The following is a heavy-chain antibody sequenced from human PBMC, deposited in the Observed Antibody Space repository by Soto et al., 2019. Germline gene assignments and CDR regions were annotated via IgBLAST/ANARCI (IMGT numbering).Heavy chain of an antibody. D-gene: IGHD4-17*01. CDR1: GFTFSTYH. CDR3: ARDGSTVTTNYHYAMAV. Sequence: EVQLVESGGGLVQPGGSLILSCAASGFTFSTYHMNWVRQAPGKGLEWVSYIHSGGSRIYYADSVKGRFTISRDNAKNSLYLQMNSLRAEDTAVYYCARDGSTVTTNYHYAMAVWGQVTPVTVSS. J-gene: IGHJ6*02. V-gene: IGHV3-48*03. CDR2: IHSGGSRI.